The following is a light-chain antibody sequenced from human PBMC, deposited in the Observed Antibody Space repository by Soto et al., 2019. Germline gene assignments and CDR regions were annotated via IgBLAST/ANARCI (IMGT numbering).Light chain of an antibody. J-gene: IGKJ1*01. Sequence: DIQMTQSPSTLSASVGDRVTITCRASQSIRSRLAWYQQKPGKAPKVLIYDASSLESGVPSRFSGSGSGTEFTLTISSLQPDDFATYYCQHYNSYSEAFGQGTKVDIK. V-gene: IGKV1-5*01. CDR3: QHYNSYSEA. CDR2: DAS. CDR1: QSIRSR.